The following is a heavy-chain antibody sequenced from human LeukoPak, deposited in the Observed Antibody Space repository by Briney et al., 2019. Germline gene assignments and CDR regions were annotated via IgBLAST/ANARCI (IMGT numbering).Heavy chain of an antibody. Sequence: ASVKVSCMASGYSFTSSGISWVRPAPGQGRGWMGWILAFDGKTNYAQKLQGRVTLTTDTSPRTDYIGVRRLRPADTAVYYCARDAPISGAGPTDHWGRGTLVTVPS. V-gene: IGHV1-18*01. CDR2: ILAFDGKT. D-gene: IGHD6-19*01. CDR3: ARDAPISGAGPTDH. CDR1: GYSFTSSG. J-gene: IGHJ4*02.